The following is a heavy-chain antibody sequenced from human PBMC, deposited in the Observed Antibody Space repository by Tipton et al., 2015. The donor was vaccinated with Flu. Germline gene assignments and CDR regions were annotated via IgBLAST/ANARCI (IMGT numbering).Heavy chain of an antibody. J-gene: IGHJ6*02. CDR2: IHRSGST. Sequence: TLSLTCAVSGDSISSDYFWGWIRQPPGKGLEWIATIHRSGSTKYNPSLKSRVTISVDTSKNQFSLEMRSVTAADTALYFCARAESSLWAGHYYGLDVWGQGTTVTVSS. D-gene: IGHD6-19*01. CDR3: ARAESSLWAGHYYGLDV. V-gene: IGHV4-38-2*01. CDR1: GDSISSDYF.